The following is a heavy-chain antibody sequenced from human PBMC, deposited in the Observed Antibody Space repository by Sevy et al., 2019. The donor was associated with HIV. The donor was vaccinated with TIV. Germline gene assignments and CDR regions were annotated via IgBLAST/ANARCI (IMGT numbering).Heavy chain of an antibody. Sequence: GGSLRLSCVGSGFIFSDHAVNWVRQAPGKGLEWVASIGTDSSFIFYGDSVKGRFTISRDNAKKSLYLQMNSLRAEDTAVYYCARDREGAVAEDFDYWGRGTLVTVSS. CDR1: GFIFSDHA. CDR2: IGTDSSFI. V-gene: IGHV3-21*01. CDR3: ARDREGAVAEDFDY. D-gene: IGHD6-19*01. J-gene: IGHJ4*02.